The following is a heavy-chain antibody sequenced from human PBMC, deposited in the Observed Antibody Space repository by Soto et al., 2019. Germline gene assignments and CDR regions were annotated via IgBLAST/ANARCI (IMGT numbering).Heavy chain of an antibody. CDR3: ARQEVHDYGDNKGGSY. CDR2: IYYSGST. CDR1: GGSISSSSYY. Sequence: SETLSLTCTVSGGSISSSSYYWGWIRQPPGKGLEWIGSIYYSGSTYYNPSLKSRVTISVDTSKNQFSLKLSSVTAADTAVYYCARQEVHDYGDNKGGSYWGQGTLVTVSS. V-gene: IGHV4-39*01. D-gene: IGHD4-17*01. J-gene: IGHJ4*02.